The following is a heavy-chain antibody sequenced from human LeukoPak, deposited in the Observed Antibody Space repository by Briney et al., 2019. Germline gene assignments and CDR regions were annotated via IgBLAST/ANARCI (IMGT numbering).Heavy chain of an antibody. CDR1: GFTFSSYW. CDR2: INSDGSST. Sequence: GGSLRLSCAASGFTFSSYWMHWVRHAPGKGLVWVSRINSDGSSTSYADSVKGRFTISRDNAKNTLYLQMNSLRAEDTAVYYCARTTYYYDSSGYLLAPFDYWGQGTLVTVSS. D-gene: IGHD3-22*01. CDR3: ARTTYYYDSSGYLLAPFDY. J-gene: IGHJ4*02. V-gene: IGHV3-74*01.